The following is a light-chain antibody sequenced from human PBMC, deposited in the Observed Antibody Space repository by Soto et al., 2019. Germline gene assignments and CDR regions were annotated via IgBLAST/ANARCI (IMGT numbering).Light chain of an antibody. CDR3: CSYAGDKTYV. J-gene: IGLJ1*01. CDR1: KNDIGVYDF. CDR2: EVV. Sequence: QSALTQPPSASGSPGQSVTISCTGTKNDIGVYDFVSWYQHHPGKAPRLIIYEVVQRPSGVPDRFSGSKSGNTASLTVSGLQAEDEADYYCCSYAGDKTYVFGSGTKLTVL. V-gene: IGLV2-8*01.